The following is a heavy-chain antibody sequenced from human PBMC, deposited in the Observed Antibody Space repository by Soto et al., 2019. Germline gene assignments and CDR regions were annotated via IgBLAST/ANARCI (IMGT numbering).Heavy chain of an antibody. CDR1: GYTFTSYY. J-gene: IGHJ4*02. D-gene: IGHD1-7*01. CDR3: AVVPGLVLNFNWKYLLDY. V-gene: IGHV1-46*01. CDR2: INPSGGST. Sequence: ASVKVSCKASGYTFTSYYMHWVRQAPGQGLEWMGIINPSGGSTSYAQKFQGRVTMTRDTSTSTVYMELSSLRSEDTAVYYCAVVPGLVLNFNWKYLLDYWGQGTLVTVSS.